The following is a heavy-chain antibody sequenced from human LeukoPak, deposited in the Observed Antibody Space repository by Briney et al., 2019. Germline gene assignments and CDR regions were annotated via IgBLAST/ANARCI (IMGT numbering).Heavy chain of an antibody. J-gene: IGHJ4*02. CDR1: GFTFSTHA. CDR3: AKRDSSGSYPYYFDS. Sequence: GGSLRLSSVASGFTFSTHAMSWVRLAPGKGLEWVSAIGGSDGTTYYADSVKGRFTISRDNSKDTLFLQMNSLRVEDTAAYYCAKRDSSGSYPYYFDSWGQGTLVTVSS. D-gene: IGHD3-22*01. V-gene: IGHV3-23*01. CDR2: IGGSDGTT.